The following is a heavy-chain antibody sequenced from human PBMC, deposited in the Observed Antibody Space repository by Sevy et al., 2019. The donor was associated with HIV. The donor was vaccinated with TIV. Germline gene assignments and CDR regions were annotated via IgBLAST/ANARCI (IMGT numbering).Heavy chain of an antibody. CDR3: AKDLYYDTSLFDY. Sequence: GGSLRLSCAASGFTFSTYAMSWVRQAPGEGLEWVSGISGTYGSTYYADSVKGRFTISRDNSKNTLYLQMNSLRAEDTALYYCAKDLYYDTSLFDYWGQGIRVTVSS. CDR1: GFTFSTYA. V-gene: IGHV3-23*01. J-gene: IGHJ4*02. CDR2: ISGTYGST. D-gene: IGHD3-22*01.